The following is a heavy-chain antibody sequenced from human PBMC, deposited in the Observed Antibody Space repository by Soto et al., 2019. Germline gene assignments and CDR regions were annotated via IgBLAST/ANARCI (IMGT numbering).Heavy chain of an antibody. CDR2: IYYSGNT. J-gene: IGHJ4*02. V-gene: IGHV4-59*01. CDR3: ARQLGLWQPLDY. CDR1: CGSMRDYY. Sequence: QVQLQESGPRLVKPSETLALTCSDSCGSMRDYYWSCIRQSPGQGPEWIGYIYYSGNTNYNPSLKSRVTISVDMPKSLFSLKLNSVTAADTAVYYCARQLGLWQPLDYWGRGTLVTVSS. D-gene: IGHD1-1*01.